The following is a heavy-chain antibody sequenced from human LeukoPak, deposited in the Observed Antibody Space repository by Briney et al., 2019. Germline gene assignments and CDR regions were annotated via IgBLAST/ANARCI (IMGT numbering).Heavy chain of an antibody. Sequence: ASVKVSCKTSGYSFNDYYLHWVRQAPGQGLEWMGWINPNSGRTHYAPKFQGRVTLTTDTSITTAYKELSSLISGDTALYYCARDSSDILTGYYHFWGQGTLVTVSS. CDR3: ARDSSDILTGYYHF. J-gene: IGHJ4*02. CDR1: GYSFNDYY. CDR2: INPNSGRT. D-gene: IGHD3-9*01. V-gene: IGHV1-2*02.